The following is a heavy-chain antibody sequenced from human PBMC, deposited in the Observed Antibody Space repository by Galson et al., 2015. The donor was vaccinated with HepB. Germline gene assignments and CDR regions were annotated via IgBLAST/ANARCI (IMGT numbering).Heavy chain of an antibody. D-gene: IGHD6-13*01. V-gene: IGHV1-58*02. CDR2: IVVGSGDT. J-gene: IGHJ6*02. CDR1: GFTFMRSA. CDR3: AGGGQDFIAGGGHFHYYDMDV. Sequence: SVKVSCKASGFTFMRSAMQWVRQARGQRLEWIGRIVVGSGDTNYAQKFHERVTMTRDMSTSTVYMELSSLRSEDTAVYYCAGGGQDFIAGGGHFHYYDMDVWGQGTTVTVSS.